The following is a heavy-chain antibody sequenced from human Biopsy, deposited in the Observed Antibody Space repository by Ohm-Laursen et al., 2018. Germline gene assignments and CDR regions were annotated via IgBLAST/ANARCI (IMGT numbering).Heavy chain of an antibody. D-gene: IGHD1-20*01. CDR3: AGDINNWNVNY. V-gene: IGHV1-24*01. CDR1: GCILTDLS. Sequence: GSSVKVSCKVSGCILTDLSMHWVRQAPGKGLEWMGGFAPENGKTIYAQKFQGRVTMTEDTSTDTAYMELSSLRSEDTAVYYCAGDINNWNVNYWGQGTLVIVSS. CDR2: FAPENGKT. J-gene: IGHJ4*02.